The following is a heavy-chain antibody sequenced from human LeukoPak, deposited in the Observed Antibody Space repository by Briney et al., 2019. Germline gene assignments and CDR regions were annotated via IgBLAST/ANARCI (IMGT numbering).Heavy chain of an antibody. CDR3: ACDRDYYDSSGYYNY. D-gene: IGHD3-22*01. CDR1: GFTFSSYW. Sequence: GGSLRLSCAASGFTFSSYWMHWVRRAPGKGLVGVSRINSDGSGTIYADSVQGRFTISRDNAKNTLYLQMNSLRAEDTAVYYCACDRDYYDSSGYYNYWGQGTLVTVSS. J-gene: IGHJ4*02. CDR2: INSDGSGT. V-gene: IGHV3-74*01.